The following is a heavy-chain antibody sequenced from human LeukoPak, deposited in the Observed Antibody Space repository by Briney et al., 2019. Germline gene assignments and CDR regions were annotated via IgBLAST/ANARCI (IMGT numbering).Heavy chain of an antibody. CDR3: ARDRWGYGMDV. J-gene: IGHJ6*02. CDR1: GFTFSSYA. V-gene: IGHV3-7*01. Sequence: GGSLRLSCAASGFTFSSYAMSWVRQAPGKGLEWVANIKEDGSEKHFVDSVKGRFTISRDNAKNSLYLQMNSLRAEDTAVYYCARDRWGYGMDVWGQGTRVIVSS. D-gene: IGHD3-16*01. CDR2: IKEDGSEK.